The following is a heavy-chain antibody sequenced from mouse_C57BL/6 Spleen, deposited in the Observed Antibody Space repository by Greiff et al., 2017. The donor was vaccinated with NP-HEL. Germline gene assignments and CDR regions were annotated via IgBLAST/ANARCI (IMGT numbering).Heavy chain of an antibody. Sequence: EVQLQQSGPELVKPGDSVKISCKASGYSFTGYFMNWVMQSHGKSLEWIGRINPYNGDTFYNQKFKGKATLTVDKSSSTAHMELRSLTSEDSAVDYCARGSFWYFDVWGTGTTVTVSS. V-gene: IGHV1-20*01. CDR3: ARGSFWYFDV. J-gene: IGHJ1*03. CDR1: GYSFTGYF. CDR2: INPYNGDT.